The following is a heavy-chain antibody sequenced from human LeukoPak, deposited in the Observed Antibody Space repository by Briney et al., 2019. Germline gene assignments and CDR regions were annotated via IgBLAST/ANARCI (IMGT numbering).Heavy chain of an antibody. CDR2: ISYDGSNK. V-gene: IGHV3-30*18. D-gene: IGHD5-18*01. CDR1: GFTFSSYG. Sequence: PGGSLRLSCAASGFTFSSYGMHWVRQAPGKGLEWVALISYDGSNKYYADSVKGRFTISRDNSKNTLYLQMNSLRAEDTAVYYCAKDISRTGYSYGYGDWGQGTLVTVSS. J-gene: IGHJ4*02. CDR3: AKDISRTGYSYGYGD.